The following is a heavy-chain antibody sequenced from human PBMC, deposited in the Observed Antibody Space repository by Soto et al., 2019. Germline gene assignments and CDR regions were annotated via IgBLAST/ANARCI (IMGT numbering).Heavy chain of an antibody. CDR3: ARVRRQLVPHYYYYYMAV. J-gene: IGHJ6*03. D-gene: IGHD6-6*01. CDR1: GYTFTSYG. Sequence: ASVKVSCKASGYTFTSYGISCVRQAPGQGLEWMGWISAYNGNTNYAQKLQGRVTMTTDTSTSTAYMELRSLRSDDTAVYYCARVRRQLVPHYYYYYMAVWGKGTTVTVSS. V-gene: IGHV1-18*01. CDR2: ISAYNGNT.